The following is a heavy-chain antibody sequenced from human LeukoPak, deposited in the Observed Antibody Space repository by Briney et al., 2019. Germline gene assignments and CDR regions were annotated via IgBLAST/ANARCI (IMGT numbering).Heavy chain of an antibody. CDR1: GFTFSSIA. Sequence: GALRLSCAASGFTFSSIAMSWVRQAPDKGLEWVSTISGSGGGTYYADSVKGRFTISRDDSKNTLYLQMDSLRAEDTAVYYCAKDRGYSYGYFDYWGQGTLVTVS. CDR3: AKDRGYSYGYFDY. D-gene: IGHD5-18*01. CDR2: ISGSGGGT. J-gene: IGHJ4*02. V-gene: IGHV3-23*01.